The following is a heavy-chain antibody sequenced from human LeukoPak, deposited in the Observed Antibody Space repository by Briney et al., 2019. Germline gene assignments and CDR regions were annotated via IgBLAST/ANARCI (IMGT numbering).Heavy chain of an antibody. CDR3: ARHQRYYDSSGYYLHNWFDP. CDR1: GDSISSYY. CDR2: IYYSGST. D-gene: IGHD3-22*01. J-gene: IGHJ5*02. V-gene: IGHV4-59*01. Sequence: SETLSLTCTVSGDSISSYYWSWIRQPPGKGLEWIGYIYYSGSTNYNPSLKSRVTISVDTSKNQFSLKLSSVTAADTAVYYCARHQRYYDSSGYYLHNWFDPWGQGTLVTVSS.